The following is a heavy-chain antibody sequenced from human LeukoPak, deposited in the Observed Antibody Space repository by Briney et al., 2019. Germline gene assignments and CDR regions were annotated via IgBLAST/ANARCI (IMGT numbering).Heavy chain of an antibody. CDR1: GGSISSSNW. CDR3: ARIPLVWSSPKGAFDM. Sequence: PSETLSLTCAVSGGSISSSNWWSWGRQPPGKGVEWIGEIYHSGSTNYNPSLKSRVTISVDKSKHQFSLKVSSVPAADTAVYYCARIPLVWSSPKGAFDMWGQGTMVTVSS. J-gene: IGHJ3*02. CDR2: IYHSGST. V-gene: IGHV4-4*02. D-gene: IGHD3-10*01.